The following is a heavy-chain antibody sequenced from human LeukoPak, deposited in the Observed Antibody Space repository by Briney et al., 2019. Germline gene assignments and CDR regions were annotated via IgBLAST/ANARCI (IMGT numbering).Heavy chain of an antibody. CDR3: ARGGGLDV. Sequence: PGGSLRFSCAASGFTFSSYGMHWVRQAPGKGLEWVASINHNGNVNYYVDSVKGRFAISRDNAKNSLYLQMSNLRAEDTAVYFCARGGGLDVWGQGATVTVSS. J-gene: IGHJ6*02. CDR1: GFTFSSYG. V-gene: IGHV3-7*03. D-gene: IGHD3-16*01. CDR2: INHNGNVN.